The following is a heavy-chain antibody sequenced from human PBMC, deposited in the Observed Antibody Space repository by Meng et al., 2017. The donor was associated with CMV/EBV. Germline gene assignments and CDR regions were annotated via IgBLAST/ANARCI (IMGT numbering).Heavy chain of an antibody. V-gene: IGHV3-9*01. J-gene: IGHJ4*02. CDR1: GFTFDDYA. D-gene: IGHD1-14*01. CDR3: ARAPELGLYYFDY. Sequence: LSLTCAASGFTFDDYAMHWVRQAPGKGLEWVSGISWNSGSIGYADSVKGRFTISRDNAKNSLYLQMNSLRAEDTAVYYCARAPELGLYYFDYWGQGTLVTVSS. CDR2: ISWNSGSI.